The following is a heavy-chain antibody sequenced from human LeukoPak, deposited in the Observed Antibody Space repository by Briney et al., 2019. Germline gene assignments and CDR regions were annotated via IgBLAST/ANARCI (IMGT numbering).Heavy chain of an antibody. J-gene: IGHJ4*02. CDR3: ARELLQNRDY. CDR1: GFTFSSYW. V-gene: IGHV3-20*04. CDR2: ISWNSGSI. Sequence: PGGSLRLSCAASGFTFSSYWMGWVRQAPGKGLEWVSGISWNSGSIGYADSVKGRFTISRDNAKNSLYLQMNSLRAEDTAVYYCARELLQNRDYWGQGTLVTVSS. D-gene: IGHD4-11*01.